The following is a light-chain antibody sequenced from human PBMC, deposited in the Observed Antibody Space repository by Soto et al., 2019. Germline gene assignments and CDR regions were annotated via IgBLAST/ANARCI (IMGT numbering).Light chain of an antibody. Sequence: QSALTQPASVSGSPGQSITISCTGTCSDVGAYNYVSWYQQHPGKAPKLMIYEVSNRPSGVSNRFSGSKSANTASLTISGLQAGDEADYYCSSYTSSSTWLFGGGTKLTVL. V-gene: IGLV2-14*03. CDR2: EVS. CDR1: CSDVGAYNY. J-gene: IGLJ3*02. CDR3: SSYTSSSTWL.